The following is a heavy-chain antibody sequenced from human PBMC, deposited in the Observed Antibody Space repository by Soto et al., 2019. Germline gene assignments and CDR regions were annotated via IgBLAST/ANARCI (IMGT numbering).Heavy chain of an antibody. CDR3: EKAPTRYYYYGMDV. Sequence: EVQLVESGGGLVQPGRSLRLSCAASGFTFDDYAMHWVRQAPGKGLEWVSGISWNSGSIGYADSVKGRFTISRDNAKNSLYLQMNSLRAEDTALHYCEKAPTRYYYYGMDVWGQGTTVTVSS. CDR1: GFTFDDYA. J-gene: IGHJ6*02. V-gene: IGHV3-9*01. CDR2: ISWNSGSI.